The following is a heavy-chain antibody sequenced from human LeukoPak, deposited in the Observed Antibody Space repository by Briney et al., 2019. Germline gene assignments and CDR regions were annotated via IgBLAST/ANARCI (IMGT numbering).Heavy chain of an antibody. CDR2: IIPIFGTA. J-gene: IGHJ4*02. V-gene: IGHV1-69*13. D-gene: IGHD3-22*01. CDR1: GGTYSSYA. Sequence: SVKVSCKASGGTYSSYAISWVRQAPGQGLEWMGGIIPIFGTANYAQKFQGRVTITADESTSTAYMELSSLRSEDTAVYYCARGSDYYDSSGYYLFDYWGQGTLVTVSS. CDR3: ARGSDYYDSSGYYLFDY.